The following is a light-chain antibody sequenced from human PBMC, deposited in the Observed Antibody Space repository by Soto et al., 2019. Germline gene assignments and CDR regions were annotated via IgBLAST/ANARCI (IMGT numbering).Light chain of an antibody. CDR1: SSDVGSYNL. CDR3: CSYAGTNTFV. Sequence: QSVLTQPASVSGSPGQSITISCTGTSSDVGSYNLVSWYQQHPGKAPKPMIYEGNKRPSGVSNRFSGSKSANTASLTISGLQTEDEADYYCCSYAGTNTFVFGTGTKLTVL. CDR2: EGN. V-gene: IGLV2-23*01. J-gene: IGLJ1*01.